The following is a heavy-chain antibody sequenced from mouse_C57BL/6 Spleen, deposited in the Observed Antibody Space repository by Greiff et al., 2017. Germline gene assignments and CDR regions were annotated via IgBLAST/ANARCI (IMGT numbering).Heavy chain of an antibody. Sequence: EVQRVESGGGLVKPGGSLKLSCAASGFTFSSYAMSWVRQTPEKRLEWVATISDGGSYTYYPDNVKGRFTISRDNAKNNLYLQMSHLKSEDTAMYSCAGDGGGFAYWGQGTLVTVSA. J-gene: IGHJ3*01. CDR2: ISDGGSYT. V-gene: IGHV5-4*01. CDR1: GFTFSSYA. CDR3: AGDGGGFAY.